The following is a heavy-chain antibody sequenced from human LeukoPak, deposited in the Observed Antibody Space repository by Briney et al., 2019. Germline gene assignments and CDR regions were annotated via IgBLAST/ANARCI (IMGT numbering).Heavy chain of an antibody. V-gene: IGHV3-23*01. CDR1: GFSFSSYA. CDR3: AKAPRLNYFDY. Sequence: PGGSLRLSCAASGFSFSSYAMSWVRQAPGKGLEWVSTVSGSGGSTYYAGSVKGRFTISRDNSKNTLYLQINSLRAEDTAVYYCAKAPRLNYFDYWGQGTLVTVSS. J-gene: IGHJ4*02. CDR2: VSGSGGST.